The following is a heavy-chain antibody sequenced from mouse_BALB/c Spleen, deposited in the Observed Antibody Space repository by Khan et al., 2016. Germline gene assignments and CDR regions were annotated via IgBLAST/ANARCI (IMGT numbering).Heavy chain of an antibody. Sequence: EVQLVESGGGLVQPGGSLKLSCATSGFTFSDYYMYWVRQTPEKRLEWVAYISNGGGSTYYPDTVKGRFTISRDNAKNTLYLQLSRLKSEDTAMYYCARQDYCYGSSYAMDYWGQGTSVTVSS. V-gene: IGHV5-12*02. D-gene: IGHD1-1*01. CDR3: ARQDYCYGSSYAMDY. CDR2: ISNGGGST. J-gene: IGHJ4*01. CDR1: GFTFSDYY.